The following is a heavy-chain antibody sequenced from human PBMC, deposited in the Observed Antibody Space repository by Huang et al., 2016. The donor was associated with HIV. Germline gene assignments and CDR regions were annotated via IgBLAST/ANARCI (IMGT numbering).Heavy chain of an antibody. CDR3: ARGVMATVRDNWFDP. Sequence: QVQLQQWGAGLLKPSETLSLTCAVYGGAFSGYFWTWIRQPPGKGLAGIGAINHSGSTNYNPALKSRVTISVDPSKNQFSLKLSSVTAADTAVYYCARGVMATVRDNWFDPWGQGTLVTVSS. V-gene: IGHV4-34*01. J-gene: IGHJ5*02. CDR1: GGAFSGYF. CDR2: INHSGST. D-gene: IGHD2-21*01.